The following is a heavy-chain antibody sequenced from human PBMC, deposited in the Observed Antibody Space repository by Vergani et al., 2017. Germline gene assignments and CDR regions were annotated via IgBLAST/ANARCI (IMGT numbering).Heavy chain of an antibody. CDR1: GFTFGYYA. Sequence: EVQLVESGGDLVQPGRSLRLSCTASGFTFGYYAMDWFRQAPGQGLEWVGGIRSKAYGQATIYAASVKGRFTISRDDSKSIAYLQMNNLQTEDTAMYYCVRDQVTMLRGSDALDIWGQGTMVTVCS. CDR3: VRDQVTMLRGSDALDI. J-gene: IGHJ3*02. D-gene: IGHD3-10*01. V-gene: IGHV3-49*03. CDR2: IRSKAYGQAT.